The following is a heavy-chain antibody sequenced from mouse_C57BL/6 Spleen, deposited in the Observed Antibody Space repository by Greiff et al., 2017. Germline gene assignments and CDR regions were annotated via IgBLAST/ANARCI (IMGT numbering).Heavy chain of an antibody. CDR3: ARHEEGMVTSYYFDY. V-gene: IGHV1-54*01. Sequence: QVQLKQSGAELVRPGTSVKVSCKASGYAFTNYLIEWVKQRPGQGLEWIGVINPGSGGTNYNEKFKGKATLTADKSSSTAYMQLSSLTSEDSAVYFCARHEEGMVTSYYFDYWGQGTTLTVSS. D-gene: IGHD2-2*01. J-gene: IGHJ2*01. CDR2: INPGSGGT. CDR1: GYAFTNYL.